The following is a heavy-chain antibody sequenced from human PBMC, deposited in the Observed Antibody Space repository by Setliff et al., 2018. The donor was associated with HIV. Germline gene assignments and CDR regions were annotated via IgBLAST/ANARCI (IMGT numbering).Heavy chain of an antibody. D-gene: IGHD3-22*01. CDR2: ISGSGGLT. V-gene: IGHV3-23*01. CDR1: GFTLSTFS. Sequence: GGSLRLSCAVSGFTLSTFSMSWVRQAPGKGLEWVSTISGSGGLTFYADSVKGRFTISRDNSKNTLYLQMNSLRAEDTAVYYCAREGGSSGYCGYFDYWGQGTLVTVSS. J-gene: IGHJ4*02. CDR3: AREGGSSGYCGYFDY.